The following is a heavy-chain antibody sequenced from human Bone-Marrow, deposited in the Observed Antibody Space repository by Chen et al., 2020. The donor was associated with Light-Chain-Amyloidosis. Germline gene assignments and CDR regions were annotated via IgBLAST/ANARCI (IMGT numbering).Heavy chain of an antibody. CDR2: VFYTGAA. CDR1: GVSVRSHY. D-gene: IGHD1-26*01. Sequence: QVQLQESGPGLVKSSETLSLACTVSGVSVRSHYWNWIRQPPGKSLEWIGYVFYTGAAKYKPSLNRRVTMSVDTSTNQFSLKVTSLTAAATAVYYCAGWEESLKAFDIWGQGTMVTVSS. CDR3: AGWEESLKAFDI. V-gene: IGHV4-59*02. J-gene: IGHJ3*02.